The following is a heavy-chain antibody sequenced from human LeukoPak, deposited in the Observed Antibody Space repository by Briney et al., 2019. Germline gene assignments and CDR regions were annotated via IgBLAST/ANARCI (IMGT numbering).Heavy chain of an antibody. CDR1: GGSIASTSSY. V-gene: IGHV4-39*01. CDR3: VRTVAAAIHSSYMDV. Sequence: SETLSLTCTVSGGSIASTSSYWGWVRQPPGKGLERNGNFYYSGGTYYNPSLKGRISMSEDTSKSQFSLRLSSVTAADTAVYYCVRTVAAAIHSSYMDVWGKGTTVTVSS. D-gene: IGHD6-13*01. CDR2: FYYSGGT. J-gene: IGHJ6*03.